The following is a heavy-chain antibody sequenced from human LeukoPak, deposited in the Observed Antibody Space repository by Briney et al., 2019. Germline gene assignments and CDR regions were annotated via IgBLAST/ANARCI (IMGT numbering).Heavy chain of an antibody. CDR2: IYYSGST. CDR3: ARDGRRGPQDYFDY. CDR1: GGSISSYY. Sequence: SETLSLTCTVSGGSISSYYWSWIGQPPGMGLEWIGYIYYSGSTNYNPYLKSRVFISVDTSKNQFSLKLSPVTAADTAVYYCARDGRRGPQDYFDYWGQGTLVTVSS. V-gene: IGHV4-59*01. D-gene: IGHD3-10*01. J-gene: IGHJ4*02.